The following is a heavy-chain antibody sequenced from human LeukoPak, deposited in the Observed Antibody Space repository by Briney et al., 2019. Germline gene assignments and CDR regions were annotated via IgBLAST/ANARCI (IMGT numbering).Heavy chain of an antibody. CDR3: ARDGVPAARDL. Sequence: GGSLRLSCEASGFTFSRHWLTWVRQAPGKGLEWVGNIDGAGGEKHYVDSVKGRFTISRDNAKTSLYLHMSSLRAEDTAVYYCARDGVPAARDLWGQGTMVIVSS. CDR2: IDGAGGEK. V-gene: IGHV3-7*01. D-gene: IGHD2-2*01. CDR1: GFTFSRHW. J-gene: IGHJ3*01.